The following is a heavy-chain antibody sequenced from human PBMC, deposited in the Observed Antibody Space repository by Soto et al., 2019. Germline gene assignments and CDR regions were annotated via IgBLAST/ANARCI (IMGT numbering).Heavy chain of an antibody. CDR3: ARRVGDDSSGYHDAFDI. J-gene: IGHJ3*02. CDR1: GGSISSYY. V-gene: IGHV4-59*01. D-gene: IGHD3-22*01. Sequence: QVQLQESGPGLVKPSETLSLTCTVSGGSISSYYWSWIRQPPGKGLEWIGYIYYSGSTNYNPSLKSRVTISVDTSKNQFSPKLSSGTAADTAVYYCARRVGDDSSGYHDAFDIWGQGTMVTVSS. CDR2: IYYSGST.